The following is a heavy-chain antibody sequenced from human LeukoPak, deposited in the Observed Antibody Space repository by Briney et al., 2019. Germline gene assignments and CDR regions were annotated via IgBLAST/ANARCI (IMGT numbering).Heavy chain of an antibody. CDR2: IWYDGSNK. J-gene: IGHJ4*02. D-gene: IGHD5-18*01. CDR1: GFTFSSYG. CDR3: ARQGQLWDFDY. Sequence: PGGSLRLSCAASGFTFSSYGMHWVRQAPGKGLEWVAVIWYDGSNKYYADSVKGRLTISRDNSKNTLYLQMNSLRAEDTAVYYCARQGQLWDFDYWGQGTLVTVSS. V-gene: IGHV3-33*01.